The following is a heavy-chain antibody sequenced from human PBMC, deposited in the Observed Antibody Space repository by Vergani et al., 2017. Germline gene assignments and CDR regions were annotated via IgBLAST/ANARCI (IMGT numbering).Heavy chain of an antibody. CDR3: AAVSDGGIAAACNY. CDR1: GFTFTSSA. J-gene: IGHJ4*02. CDR2: IVVGSGNT. Sequence: QLVQSGAEVKKPGTSVKVSCKASGFTFTSSAMQWVRQARGQRLEWIGWIVVGSGNTNYEQKFQERVTITRDMSTSTAYMELSSLRSEETAVYYCAAVSDGGIAAACNYWGQGTLVTVSS. V-gene: IGHV1-58*02. D-gene: IGHD6-13*01.